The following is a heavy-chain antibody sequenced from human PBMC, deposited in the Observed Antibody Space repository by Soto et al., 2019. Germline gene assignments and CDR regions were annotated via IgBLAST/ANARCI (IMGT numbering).Heavy chain of an antibody. CDR1: GFSFNNYW. CDR2: INTDGSST. J-gene: IGHJ4*02. Sequence: EVQLVESGGDLVQPGGSLRLSCAASGFSFNNYWMHWVRQVPGKGLVWVSRINTDGSSTTYADSVKGRFTMSRDNAKKTLYLXLXSLRVEDTAMYYCVRDRGYSGYDNWGQGTLVTVSS. D-gene: IGHD5-12*01. CDR3: VRDRGYSGYDN. V-gene: IGHV3-74*01.